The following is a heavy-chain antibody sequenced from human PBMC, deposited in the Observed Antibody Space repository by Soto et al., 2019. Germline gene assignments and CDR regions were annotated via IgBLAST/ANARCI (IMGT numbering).Heavy chain of an antibody. D-gene: IGHD3-9*01. CDR1: GGTFSSYT. CDR2: IIPILGIA. V-gene: IGHV1-69*02. J-gene: IGHJ4*02. CDR3: ARSHYDILTGYYSYYFDY. Sequence: QVQLVQSGAEVKKPGSSVKVSCKASGGTFSSYTISWVRQAPGQGLEWMGRIIPILGIANYAQKFQGRVTITADKSTSTAYMELSSLRSEDTAVYYCARSHYDILTGYYSYYFDYWGQGTLVTVSS.